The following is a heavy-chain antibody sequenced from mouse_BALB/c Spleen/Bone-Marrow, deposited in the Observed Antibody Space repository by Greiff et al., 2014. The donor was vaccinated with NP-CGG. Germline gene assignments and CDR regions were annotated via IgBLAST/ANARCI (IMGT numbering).Heavy chain of an antibody. V-gene: IGHV1-4*01. CDR3: TIRYYAMDY. CDR1: GYTFTRYT. D-gene: IGHD1-1*01. Sequence: QVQLKESGAELARPGASVKMSCQASGYTFTRYTMHWEKKRPGQGLEWIGYIIPNSGYSNYNQKFKDKATLTADKSSSTAYMQXXXLTXEDSAVYYCTIRYYAMDYWGQGTSVTVSS. CDR2: IIPNSGYS. J-gene: IGHJ4*01.